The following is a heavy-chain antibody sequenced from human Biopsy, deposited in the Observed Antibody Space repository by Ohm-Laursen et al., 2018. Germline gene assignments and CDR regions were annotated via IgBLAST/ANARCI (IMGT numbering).Heavy chain of an antibody. CDR3: ARAPADQYAARNYYSSHAFDM. D-gene: IGHD3-10*01. CDR1: NASASSGRYY. J-gene: IGHJ3*02. V-gene: IGHV4-61*01. CDR2: FYSSGTT. Sequence: GTLSLTCTVSNASASSGRYYWTWIRQPPRKPLEWIGYFYSSGTTRYNPSLESRLSISMDTSKNEVSLRLTSMTAADTAVYFCARAPADQYAARNYYSSHAFDMWGQGTKVTVSS.